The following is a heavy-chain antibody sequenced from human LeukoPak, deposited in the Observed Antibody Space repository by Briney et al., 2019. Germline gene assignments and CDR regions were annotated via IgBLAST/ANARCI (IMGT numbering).Heavy chain of an antibody. CDR3: LSVDILTGYYFYFMDV. V-gene: IGHV3-74*01. J-gene: IGHJ6*03. D-gene: IGHD3-9*01. CDR2: INSDGSST. CDR1: GFTFSRYS. Sequence: GGSLRLSCAASGFTFSRYSMNWVRQAPGKGLVWVSRINSDGSSTSYADSVKGRFSISRDNAKNTLYLQMNSLRAEDTAVYYCLSVDILTGYYFYFMDVWGKGTTVTVSS.